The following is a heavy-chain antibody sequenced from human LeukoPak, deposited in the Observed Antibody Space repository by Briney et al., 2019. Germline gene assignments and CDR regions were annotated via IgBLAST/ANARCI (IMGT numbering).Heavy chain of an antibody. J-gene: IGHJ5*02. D-gene: IGHD5-12*01. Sequence: GGSLRLSCAAPGFTFSSYWMSWVRQAPGKGLEWVANIKQEGSEKYYVDSVKGRFTISRDNAKNSLYLQMNRLRAEDTAVYYCARDKDKWLRFGGLNWFDPWGQGTLVTVSS. CDR1: GFTFSSYW. V-gene: IGHV3-7*03. CDR3: ARDKDKWLRFGGLNWFDP. CDR2: IKQEGSEK.